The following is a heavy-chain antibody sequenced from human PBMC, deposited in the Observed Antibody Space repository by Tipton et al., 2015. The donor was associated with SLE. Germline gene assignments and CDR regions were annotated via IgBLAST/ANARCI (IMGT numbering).Heavy chain of an antibody. Sequence: TLSLTCAVYGGSFSGYYWSWIRQPPGKGLEWIGYIYYSGSTNYNPSLKSRVTISVDTSKNQFSLKLSSVTAADTAVYYCASFPQQLVPFDYWGQGTLVTVSS. CDR3: ASFPQQLVPFDY. D-gene: IGHD6-13*01. J-gene: IGHJ4*02. CDR2: IYYSGST. V-gene: IGHV4-59*01. CDR1: GGSFSGYY.